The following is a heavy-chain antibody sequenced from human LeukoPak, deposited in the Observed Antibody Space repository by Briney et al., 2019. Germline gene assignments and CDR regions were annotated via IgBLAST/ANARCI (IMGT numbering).Heavy chain of an antibody. J-gene: IGHJ6*02. CDR1: GGSFSGYY. Sequence: PSETLSLTCAVYGGSFSGYYWSWIRQPPGKGLEWIGEINHSGSTNYNPSLKSRVTISVDTSKNQFSLKLSSVTAADTAVYYCARGAIVVVPAPEPLKVYGMDVWGQGTTVTVSS. V-gene: IGHV4-34*01. CDR2: INHSGST. CDR3: ARGAIVVVPAPEPLKVYGMDV. D-gene: IGHD2-2*01.